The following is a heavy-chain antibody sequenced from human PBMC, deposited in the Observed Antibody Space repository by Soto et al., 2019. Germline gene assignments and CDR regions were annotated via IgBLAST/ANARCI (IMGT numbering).Heavy chain of an antibody. CDR3: ARDSVWFGELLGYYYYGMDV. CDR2: IYYSGST. V-gene: IGHV4-59*01. Sequence: KTSETLSLTCTVSGGSISSYYWSWIRQPPGKGLEWIGYIYYSGSTNYNPSLKSRVTISVDTSKNQFSLKLSSVTAADTAVYYCARDSVWFGELLGYYYYGMDVRGQGTTVTVSS. J-gene: IGHJ6*02. CDR1: GGSISSYY. D-gene: IGHD3-10*01.